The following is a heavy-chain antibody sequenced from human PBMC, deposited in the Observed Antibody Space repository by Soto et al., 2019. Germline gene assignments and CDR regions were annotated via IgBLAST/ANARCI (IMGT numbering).Heavy chain of an antibody. CDR2: INPNSGGT. V-gene: IGHV1-2*02. CDR3: ASSLRGYSGYDRIFDY. CDR1: GYTSTGYY. D-gene: IGHD5-12*01. Sequence: ASVKVSCKASGYTSTGYYMHWVRQAPGQGLEWMGWINPNSGGTNYAQKFQGRVTMTRDTSISTAYMELSRLRSDDTAVYYCASSLRGYSGYDRIFDYWGQGTLVTVSS. J-gene: IGHJ4*02.